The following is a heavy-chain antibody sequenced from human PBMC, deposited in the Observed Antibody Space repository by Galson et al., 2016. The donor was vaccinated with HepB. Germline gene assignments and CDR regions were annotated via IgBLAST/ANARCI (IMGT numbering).Heavy chain of an antibody. Sequence: CAISGDSVSNNNAAWHWIRQSPSRGLEWLGKTSYRSKWSNDYAGSVTSRISINPDTSQNTPSVQMSSLRAEDTAVYYCEKEWGYYGSGIDYWGQGTLVTVSS. J-gene: IGHJ4*02. V-gene: IGHV6-1*01. CDR2: TSYRSKWSN. D-gene: IGHD3-10*01. CDR1: GDSVSNNNAA. CDR3: EKEWGYYGSGIDY.